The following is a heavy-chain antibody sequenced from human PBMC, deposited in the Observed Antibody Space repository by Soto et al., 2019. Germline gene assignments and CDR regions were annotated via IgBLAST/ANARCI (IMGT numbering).Heavy chain of an antibody. D-gene: IGHD2-2*01. J-gene: IGHJ4*02. CDR2: ISYDGNNE. CDR1: GFTFNNYD. CDR3: AKGSWKHDYSSSSKDYFYS. V-gene: IGHV3-30*18. Sequence: PGGSLRLSCAASGFTFNNYDMHWVRQAPGQGPEWVALISYDGNNEYCADSVKGRFTISRDNSKNTLYLQMNCLRAEDTAVYYCAKGSWKHDYSSSSKDYFYSWGKGSLVTVSS.